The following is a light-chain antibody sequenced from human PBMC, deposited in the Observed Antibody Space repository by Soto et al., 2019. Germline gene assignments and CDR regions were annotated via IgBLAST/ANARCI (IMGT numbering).Light chain of an antibody. CDR1: SSDVGGYNY. Sequence: LTQPASLSGSPGQSNTISCPGTSSDVGGYNYFSWYQQHPGKAPKLMIYEVSNRPSGVSNPFSGSKSGNTASLTISGLQAEDEADYYCSSYTSSSLLYVFGTGTKVTVL. V-gene: IGLV2-14*01. J-gene: IGLJ1*01. CDR2: EVS. CDR3: SSYTSSSLLYV.